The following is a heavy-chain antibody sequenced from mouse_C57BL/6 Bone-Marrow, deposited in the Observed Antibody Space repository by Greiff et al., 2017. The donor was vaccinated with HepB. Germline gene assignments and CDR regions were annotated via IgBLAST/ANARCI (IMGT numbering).Heavy chain of an antibody. J-gene: IGHJ3*01. CDR1: GYTFTSYW. CDR3: ARGYDYGGEVWFAY. CDR2: LLPGSGST. V-gene: IGHV1-9*01. D-gene: IGHD2-4*01. Sequence: QVQLKQPGTELVKPGASVKLSCKASGYTFTSYWMHWVKQRPGQGLEWIGELLPGSGSTNYNEKFKGKATFTADTSSNTAYMQLSSLTTEDSAIYYCARGYDYGGEVWFAYWGQGTLVTVSA.